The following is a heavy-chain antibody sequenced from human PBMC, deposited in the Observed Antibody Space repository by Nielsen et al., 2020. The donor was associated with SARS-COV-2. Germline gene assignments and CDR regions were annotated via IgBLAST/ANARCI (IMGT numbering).Heavy chain of an antibody. V-gene: IGHV3-49*03. CDR1: GVTFVDYA. J-gene: IGHJ4*02. CDR2: IRSKAYGGTT. D-gene: IGHD5-24*01. CDR3: ARGGMATASFDY. Sequence: GASLRLSWTASGVTFVDYAMSWFRQALGKGLEWEGFIRSKAYGGTTEYAPSVKGRFTISRDDSKSIAYLQMNSLKTEDTAVYYCARGGMATASFDYGGQGTLVTVS.